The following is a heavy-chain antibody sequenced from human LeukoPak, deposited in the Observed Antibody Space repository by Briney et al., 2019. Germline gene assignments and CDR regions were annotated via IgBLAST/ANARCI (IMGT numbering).Heavy chain of an antibody. D-gene: IGHD3-22*01. Sequence: GGSLRLSCAASGFTFSSYAMSWVRQAPGKGLEWVSAISGSGGSTYYADSVKGRFTISRDNSKNTLYLQMNNLRAEDTAVYYCAKDPGGLAMIVVNDDYWGQGTLVTVSS. CDR3: AKDPGGLAMIVVNDDY. CDR2: ISGSGGST. J-gene: IGHJ4*02. V-gene: IGHV3-23*01. CDR1: GFTFSSYA.